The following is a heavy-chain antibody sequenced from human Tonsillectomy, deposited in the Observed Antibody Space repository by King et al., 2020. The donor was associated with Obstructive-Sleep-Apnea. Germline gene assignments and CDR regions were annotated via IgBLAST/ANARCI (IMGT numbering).Heavy chain of an antibody. CDR2: IRYDGSEK. CDR3: AKGSDGVVTASRFDP. Sequence: HVQLVESGGGVVQPGGSLRLSCEASGFIFSHYAMHWVRQAPGKRPEWVAFIRYDGSEKNYPGSVKGRFTISRDNSKNMLYLQMSSLIAEDTAMYYCAKGSDGVVTASRFDPWGQGTLVTVSS. CDR1: GFIFSHYA. D-gene: IGHD2-21*02. J-gene: IGHJ5*02. V-gene: IGHV3-30*02.